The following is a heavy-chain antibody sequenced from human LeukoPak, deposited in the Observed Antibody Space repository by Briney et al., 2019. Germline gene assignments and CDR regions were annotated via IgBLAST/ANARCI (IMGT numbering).Heavy chain of an antibody. CDR1: RYTFTSYG. V-gene: IGHV1-18*01. J-gene: IGHJ6*02. D-gene: IGHD2-2*01. CDR3: ARDRTYCSSTSCLRNYYYYGMNV. Sequence: ASVKVSCMASRYTFTSYGISWVRLAPGQGLECMGWISAYNGNTNYAQKLQGRVTMTTDTSTSTAYMELRSLRSDDTAVYYCARDRTYCSSTSCLRNYYYYGMNVWGQGTTVTVSS. CDR2: ISAYNGNT.